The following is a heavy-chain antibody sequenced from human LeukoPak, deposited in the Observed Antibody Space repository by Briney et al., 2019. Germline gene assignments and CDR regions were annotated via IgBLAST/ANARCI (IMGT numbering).Heavy chain of an antibody. V-gene: IGHV1-2*02. Sequence: ASVKVSCKASRYTFTGYYMHWVRQAPGQGLEWMGWINPNSGDTNYAQKFQGRVTMTRDTSISTAYMELSRLRSDDTAVYYCARSNVLGATSPWYFDYWGLGTLVTVSS. CDR3: ARSNVLGATSPWYFDY. D-gene: IGHD2-8*02. J-gene: IGHJ4*02. CDR2: INPNSGDT. CDR1: RYTFTGYY.